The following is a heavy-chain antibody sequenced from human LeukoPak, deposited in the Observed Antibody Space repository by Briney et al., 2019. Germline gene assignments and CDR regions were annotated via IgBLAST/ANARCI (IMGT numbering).Heavy chain of an antibody. D-gene: IGHD4-11*01. J-gene: IGHJ2*01. V-gene: IGHV3-48*01. Sequence: GGSLRLSCAASGFTFSSYSMNWVRQAPGKGLEWVSYISSSSSTIYYADSVKGRFTISRDNAKNSLYLQMNSLRAEDTAVYYCARDTTTASNRYFDLWGRGTLVTVSS. CDR2: ISSSSSTI. CDR1: GFTFSSYS. CDR3: ARDTTTASNRYFDL.